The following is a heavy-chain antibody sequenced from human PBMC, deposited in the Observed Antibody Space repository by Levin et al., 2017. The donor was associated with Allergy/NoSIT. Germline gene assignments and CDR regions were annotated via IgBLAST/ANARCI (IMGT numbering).Heavy chain of an antibody. V-gene: IGHV4-34*01. J-gene: IGHJ4*02. D-gene: IGHD3-10*01. CDR2: INQSGRS. CDR1: GGSFSVYY. Sequence: SQTLSLPCGVSGGSFSVYYWSWIRQLPGKGLEWLGEINQSGRSDYNPSLQSRVLISVDTSNNQFSLKLTSVTAADTAVYYCAVYGSGSYWSDSFWGQGTLVTVSS. CDR3: AVYGSGSYWSDSF.